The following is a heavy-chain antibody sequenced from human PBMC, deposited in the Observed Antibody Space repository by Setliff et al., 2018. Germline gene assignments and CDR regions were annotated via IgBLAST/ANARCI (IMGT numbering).Heavy chain of an antibody. V-gene: IGHV3-72*01. CDR2: TRNKAHSYTT. D-gene: IGHD2-15*01. CDR1: GFTISDHY. Sequence: GGSLRLSCAASGFTISDHYMDWVRQAPGKGLEWVGRTRNKAHSYTTEYAASVKGRFTISRDDSKNSLYLQMNGLKTEDRAVYYWSRIRLCGGRVICPPGRYVDVWGKGTTVTVSS. J-gene: IGHJ6*03. CDR3: SRIRLCGGRVICPPGRYVDV.